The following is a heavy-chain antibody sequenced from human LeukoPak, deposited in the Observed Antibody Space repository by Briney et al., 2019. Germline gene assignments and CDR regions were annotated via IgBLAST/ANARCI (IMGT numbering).Heavy chain of an antibody. V-gene: IGHV3-66*01. CDR2: IYSGGST. J-gene: IGHJ4*02. CDR3: ARVAAGYSVNYFDY. Sequence: PGGSLRLSCAASGLTFSSHWMHWVRQAPGKGLEWVSVIYSGGSTYYADSVKGRFTISRDNVENSLYLQMNSLRDEDTAVYYCARVAAGYSVNYFDYWGQGTLVTVSS. D-gene: IGHD4-23*01. CDR1: GLTFSSHW.